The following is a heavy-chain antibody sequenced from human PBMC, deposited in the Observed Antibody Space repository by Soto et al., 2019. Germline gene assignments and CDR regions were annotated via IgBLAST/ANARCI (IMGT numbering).Heavy chain of an antibody. V-gene: IGHV4-39*01. CDR2: VYYRGRS. D-gene: IGHD4-17*01. CDR3: VSQRTTVPTQAYFDY. CDR1: GGSVTNSSYY. Sequence: LSLTCTVSGGSVTNSSYYWGWIRQAPGKGLEWIGSVYYRGRSYSKSSVKSRVTISVDTSKNRFSLSLNSVTASDTAVYFCVSQRTTVPTQAYFDYWGPGALVTVSS. J-gene: IGHJ4*02.